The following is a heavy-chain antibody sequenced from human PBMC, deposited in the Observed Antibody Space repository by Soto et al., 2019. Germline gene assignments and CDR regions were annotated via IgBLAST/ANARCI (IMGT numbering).Heavy chain of an antibody. D-gene: IGHD3-10*01. Sequence: GGSLRLSCAASGFTFSSYAMHWVRQAPGKGLEWVAVISYDGSNKYYADSVKGRFTISRDNAKNTLYLQMNSLRAEDTAVYYCARDAYRSFYFDYWGPGTLVTVS. J-gene: IGHJ4*02. CDR3: ARDAYRSFYFDY. CDR1: GFTFSSYA. V-gene: IGHV3-30-3*01. CDR2: ISYDGSNK.